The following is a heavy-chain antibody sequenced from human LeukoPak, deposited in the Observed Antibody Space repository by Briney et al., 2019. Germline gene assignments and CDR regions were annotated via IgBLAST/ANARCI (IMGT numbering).Heavy chain of an antibody. V-gene: IGHV3-48*03. D-gene: IGHD3-16*01. CDR2: ISSSGSTI. Sequence: GGSLRLSCAASGFTFSSYEMNWVRQAPGKGLEWASYISSSGSTIYYADSVKGRFTISRDNAKNSLYLQMNSLRAEDTAVYYCARDRITHFDYWGQGTLVTVSS. CDR3: ARDRITHFDY. CDR1: GFTFSSYE. J-gene: IGHJ4*02.